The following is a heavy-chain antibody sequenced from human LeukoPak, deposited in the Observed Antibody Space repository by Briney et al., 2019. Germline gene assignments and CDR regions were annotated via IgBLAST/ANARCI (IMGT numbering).Heavy chain of an antibody. CDR3: ARGFGSSWYYFDY. D-gene: IGHD6-13*01. V-gene: IGHV4-59*01. J-gene: IGHJ4*02. Sequence: ETLSLTCTVSGDSITSYYWSWIRQAPGKGLEWIGYIYDSETTRYNPSLRSRVTISLDTSKKQFSLKLSSVTAADTAVYYCARGFGSSWYYFDYWGQGTLATVSS. CDR2: IYDSETT. CDR1: GDSITSYY.